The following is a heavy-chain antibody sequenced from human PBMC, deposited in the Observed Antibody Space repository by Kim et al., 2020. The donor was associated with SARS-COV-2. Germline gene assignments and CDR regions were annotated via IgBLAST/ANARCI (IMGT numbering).Heavy chain of an antibody. V-gene: IGHV4-59*01. CDR3: ARDSTQWELSI. D-gene: IGHD1-26*01. CDR1: GGSISSYY. J-gene: IGHJ4*02. Sequence: SETLSLTCTVSGGSISSYYWSWIRQPPGKGLEWIGYIYYSGSTNYNPSLKSRVTISVDTSKNQFSLKLSSVTAADTAVYYCARDSTQWELSIWGQGTLVTVSS. CDR2: IYYSGST.